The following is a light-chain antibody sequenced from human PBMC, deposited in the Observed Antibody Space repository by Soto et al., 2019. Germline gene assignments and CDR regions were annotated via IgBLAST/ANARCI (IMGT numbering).Light chain of an antibody. J-gene: IGLJ1*01. CDR2: DVS. Sequence: QSVLTQPASVSGSPGQSISISCTGTSSYVGAYNYISWYQQHPGKAPKLIIYDVSNRPSGVSSRFSGSKSGNTASLTISGLQAEDGADYYCSAYTSTSPYVFGTGTRSPS. V-gene: IGLV2-14*03. CDR1: SSYVGAYNY. CDR3: SAYTSTSPYV.